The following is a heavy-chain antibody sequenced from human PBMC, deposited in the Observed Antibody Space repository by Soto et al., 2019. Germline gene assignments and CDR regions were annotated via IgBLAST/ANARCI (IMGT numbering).Heavy chain of an antibody. Sequence: TLSLTCTVSGGSISSGGYYWSWIRQHPGKGLEWIGYIYYSGSTYYNPSLKSRVTISVDTSKNQFSLKLSSVTAAETAVYYCAKDNGFSCYDPSGPYYYYGMDVWGQGTTVTVS. CDR2: IYYSGST. CDR1: GGSISSGGYY. V-gene: IGHV4-31*03. D-gene: IGHD5-12*01. J-gene: IGHJ6*02. CDR3: AKDNGFSCYDPSGPYYYYGMDV.